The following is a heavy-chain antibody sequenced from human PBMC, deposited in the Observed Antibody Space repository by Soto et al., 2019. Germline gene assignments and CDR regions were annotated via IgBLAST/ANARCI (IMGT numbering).Heavy chain of an antibody. V-gene: IGHV4-34*01. CDR1: GGSFSGYY. Sequence: ETLSLTCAVYGGSFSGYYWSWIRQPPGKGLEWIGEINHSGSTNYNPSLKSRVTISVDTSKNQFSLKLSSVTAADTAVYYCARTEGYYGMDVWSQGTTVTVSS. J-gene: IGHJ6*02. CDR3: ARTEGYYGMDV. CDR2: INHSGST.